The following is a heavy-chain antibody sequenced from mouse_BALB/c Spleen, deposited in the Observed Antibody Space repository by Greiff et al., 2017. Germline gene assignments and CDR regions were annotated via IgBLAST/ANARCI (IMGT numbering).Heavy chain of an antibody. CDR3: TRSRGLGDY. CDR2: IDPSDSYT. Sequence: VQLQQPGAELVKPGASVKMSCKASGYTFTSYWMHWVKQRPGQGLEWIGVIDPSDSYTSYNQKFKGKATLTVDTSSSTAYMQLSSLTSEDSAVYYCTRSRGLGDYWGQGTTLTVSS. J-gene: IGHJ2*01. V-gene: IGHV1S127*01. CDR1: GYTFTSYW. D-gene: IGHD3-1*01.